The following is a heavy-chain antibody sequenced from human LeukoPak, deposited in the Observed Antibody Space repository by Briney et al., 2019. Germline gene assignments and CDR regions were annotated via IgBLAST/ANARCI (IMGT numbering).Heavy chain of an antibody. D-gene: IGHD3-16*02. V-gene: IGHV1-2*02. CDR3: ARQQEVSGYFDY. CDR2: INPNSGVT. CDR1: GYRFTGCY. Sequence: ASVKVSCKASGYRFTGCYMHWVRQAPGQGLERMGWINPNSGVTNYAQNFQGRVSMTRDTSISTAYMELSRLRSDDTAVYYCARQQEVSGYFDYWGQGTLVTVSS. J-gene: IGHJ4*02.